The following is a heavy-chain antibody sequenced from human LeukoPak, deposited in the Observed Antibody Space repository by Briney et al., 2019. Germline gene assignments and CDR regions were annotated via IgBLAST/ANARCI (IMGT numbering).Heavy chain of an antibody. J-gene: IGHJ4*02. Sequence: PSETLSLTCTVSGGSISSYYWSWIRQPPGKGLEWIGYIYYSGSTNYNPSLKSRVTISVDTSKNQFSLKLSSVTAADTAVYYCARGIAFPWRLWLYFDYWGQGTLVTVSS. V-gene: IGHV4-59*12. CDR3: ARGIAFPWRLWLYFDY. CDR2: IYYSGST. CDR1: GGSISSYY. D-gene: IGHD5-18*01.